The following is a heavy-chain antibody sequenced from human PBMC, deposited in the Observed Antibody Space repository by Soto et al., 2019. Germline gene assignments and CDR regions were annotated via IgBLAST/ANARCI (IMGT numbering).Heavy chain of an antibody. D-gene: IGHD3-10*01. CDR1: GGSFSGYY. V-gene: IGHV4-34*01. CDR2: INHSGST. CDR3: ARGIFTMVRGAYYMDV. J-gene: IGHJ6*03. Sequence: SDTLSLTCAVYGGSFSGYYWSWIRQPPGKGLEWIGEINHSGSTNYNPSLKSRVTISVDTSKNQFSLKLSSVTAADTAVYYCARGIFTMVRGAYYMDVWGKGTTVTVSS.